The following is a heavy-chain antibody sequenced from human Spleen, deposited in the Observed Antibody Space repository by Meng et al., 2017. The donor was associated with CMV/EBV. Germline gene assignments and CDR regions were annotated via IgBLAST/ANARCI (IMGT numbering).Heavy chain of an antibody. CDR3: ARPLDGYSKSYFYYGMDV. J-gene: IGHJ6*02. Sequence: GGSLRLSCAASGFTFSSYSMNWVRQAPGKGLEWVSYISSSSSTIYYADSVKGRFTISRDNAESSLYLQMNNLRDEDTAVYYCARPLDGYSKSYFYYGMDVWGQGTTVTVSS. CDR1: GFTFSSYS. CDR2: ISSSSSTI. V-gene: IGHV3-48*02. D-gene: IGHD5-24*01.